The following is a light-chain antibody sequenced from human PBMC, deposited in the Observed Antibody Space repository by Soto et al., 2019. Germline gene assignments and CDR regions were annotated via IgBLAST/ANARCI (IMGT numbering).Light chain of an antibody. J-gene: IGLJ3*02. Sequence: QSALTQPPSASGSPGQSVTISCTGTSNDVGDYNYVSWYQQHPGKAPKLMIYEVNKRPSGVPDRFSGSKSGNTASLTVSGLQVKDEADYYCSSYAGSNSWVFGGGTQLTVL. CDR1: SNDVGDYNY. CDR2: EVN. CDR3: SSYAGSNSWV. V-gene: IGLV2-8*01.